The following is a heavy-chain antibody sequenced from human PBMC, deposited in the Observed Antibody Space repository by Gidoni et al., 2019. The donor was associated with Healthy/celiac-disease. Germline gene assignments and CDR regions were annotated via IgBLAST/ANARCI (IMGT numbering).Heavy chain of an antibody. CDR2: MNPNSGNT. D-gene: IGHD3-10*01. CDR3: ARGLWFGEWDY. J-gene: IGHJ4*02. CDR1: GYTFTSYD. Sequence: QAQRVQSGAEVQKPGASVKVSCQAAGYTFTSYDINWLRQATGQVLEWMGWMNPNSGNTGYAQKFQCRVTMPMPTATITAYMELSSLISEYTAVYYCARGLWFGEWDYWGQGTLVTVSS. V-gene: IGHV1-8*01.